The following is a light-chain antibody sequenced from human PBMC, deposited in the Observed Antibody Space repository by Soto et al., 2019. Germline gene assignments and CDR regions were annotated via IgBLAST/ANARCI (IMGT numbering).Light chain of an antibody. CDR3: SSYTSSSTLV. CDR2: DVS. Sequence: QSALTQPASVSGSPGQSITISCTGTSSDVGGYNYVSWYQQHPGKAPKLIIYDVSNRPSGVSNRFSGSKSGNTASLTISGLQAGDEADYYCSSYTSSSTLVFGGGTKLTVL. CDR1: SSDVGGYNY. V-gene: IGLV2-14*03. J-gene: IGLJ2*01.